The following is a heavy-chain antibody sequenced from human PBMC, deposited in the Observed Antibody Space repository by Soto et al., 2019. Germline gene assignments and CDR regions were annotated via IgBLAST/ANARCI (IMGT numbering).Heavy chain of an antibody. Sequence: ASVKVSCKASGYTFTIYYMHCVRQAPGQGLEWMGIINPSGGSTSYAQKFQGRVTMTRDTSTSTVYMELSSLRSEDTAVYYCARDPLRNRYYYYGMDVWGQGTTVTLSS. CDR2: INPSGGST. CDR3: ARDPLRNRYYYYGMDV. D-gene: IGHD1-1*01. J-gene: IGHJ6*02. CDR1: GYTFTIYY. V-gene: IGHV1-46*01.